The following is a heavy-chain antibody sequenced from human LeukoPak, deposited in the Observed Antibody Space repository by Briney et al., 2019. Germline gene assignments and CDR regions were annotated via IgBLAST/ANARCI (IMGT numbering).Heavy chain of an antibody. V-gene: IGHV4-31*03. CDR2: IYYSGST. Sequence: SQTLSLTCTVSGGSISSGGYYWSWIRQHPGKGLEWIGYIYYSGSTYYNPSLKSRVTISVDTSKNQFSLKLSSVTAADTAVYYCAVTTSDYYDCSGYPSKIDYWGQGTLVTVSS. CDR3: AVTTSDYYDCSGYPSKIDY. CDR1: GGSISSGGYY. D-gene: IGHD3-22*01. J-gene: IGHJ4*02.